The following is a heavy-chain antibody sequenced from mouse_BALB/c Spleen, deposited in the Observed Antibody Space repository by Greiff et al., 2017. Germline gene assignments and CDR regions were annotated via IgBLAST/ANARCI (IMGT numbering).Heavy chain of an antibody. Sequence: EVHLVESGGGLVQPGGSLRLSCATSGFTFSDFYMAWVRQPPGKRLEWIAASRNKANDYSTEYSASVKGRFIVSRDTSQSILYLQMNDLRAEDTSIYYCAREARMGYGYPACAMDYWGQGTSVTVSA. J-gene: IGHJ4*01. D-gene: IGHD1-2*01. V-gene: IGHV7-1*02. CDR1: GFTFSDFY. CDR3: AREARMGYGYPACAMDY. CDR2: SRNKANDYST.